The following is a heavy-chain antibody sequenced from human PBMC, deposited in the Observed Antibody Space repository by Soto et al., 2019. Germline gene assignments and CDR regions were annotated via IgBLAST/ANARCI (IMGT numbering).Heavy chain of an antibody. J-gene: IGHJ4*02. CDR3: AKDSYCSSTSCYPLDY. Sequence: GGSLRLSCAASGFTFSSYAMSWVRQAPGKGLEWVSAISGSGGSTYYADSVKGRFTISRDNSKNTLYLQMNSLRAEDTAVYYYAKDSYCSSTSCYPLDYWGQGTLVTVSS. D-gene: IGHD2-2*01. CDR1: GFTFSSYA. V-gene: IGHV3-23*01. CDR2: ISGSGGST.